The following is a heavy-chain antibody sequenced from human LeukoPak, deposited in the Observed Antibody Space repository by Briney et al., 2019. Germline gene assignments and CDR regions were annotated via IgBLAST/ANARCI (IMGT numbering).Heavy chain of an antibody. V-gene: IGHV3-23*01. CDR2: ISGSGSST. J-gene: IGHJ4*02. CDR1: GFTFSSYG. D-gene: IGHD2-2*01. CDR3: AKVFWEVPDGPLDPFDY. Sequence: GGSLRLSCAASGFTFSSYGMSWVRQAPGKGLEWVSTISGSGSSTNYADSVRGRLTISRDDSKNTLYLQINSLRAEDTAVYYCAKVFWEVPDGPLDPFDYWGQGTLVTVSS.